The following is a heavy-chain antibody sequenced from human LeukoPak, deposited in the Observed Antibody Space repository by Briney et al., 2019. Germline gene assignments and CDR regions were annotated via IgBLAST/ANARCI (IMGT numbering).Heavy chain of an antibody. J-gene: IGHJ4*02. CDR2: ISADGGTT. Sequence: PGGSLRLSCVVSGLNFADYAMHWVRQAPGKGLEWVSLISADGGTTFSADSVKGRFTIARDNSKNSLYLQMNSLRSEDTAMYFCAKESGKFDYWGQGTLVAVST. V-gene: IGHV3-43*02. CDR1: GLNFADYA. CDR3: AKESGKFDY.